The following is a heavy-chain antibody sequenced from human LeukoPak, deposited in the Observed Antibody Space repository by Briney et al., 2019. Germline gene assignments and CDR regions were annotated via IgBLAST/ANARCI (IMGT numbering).Heavy chain of an antibody. CDR2: ISYSGST. V-gene: IGHV4-39*01. J-gene: IGHJ4*02. CDR1: GGSISSSSIY. Sequence: SETLTLSCTASGGSISSSSIYWGWIRQPPGKGLEWIGSISYSGSTDYNPSLKSRVTISVDTFKNQFSLKLSSVTAADTAVYYCARRPLWSYFDYWGQRAILVTVSS. CDR3: ARRPLWSYFDY. D-gene: IGHD3-10*01.